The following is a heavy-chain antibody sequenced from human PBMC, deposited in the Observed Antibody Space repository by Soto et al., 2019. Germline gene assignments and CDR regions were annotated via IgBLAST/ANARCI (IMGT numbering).Heavy chain of an antibody. J-gene: IGHJ5*02. CDR3: ARDFGNPKGRLDP. Sequence: PGGSLRLSCAASGFTLNNYWVTWVRQAPGKGLEWVANINHDGSEEYYVDSVKGRFTISRDNTKNSLYLQMNSLRAEDTAFYYCARDFGNPKGRLDPWGQGILVTVSS. CDR1: GFTLNNYW. V-gene: IGHV3-7*01. CDR2: INHDGSEE. D-gene: IGHD3-10*01.